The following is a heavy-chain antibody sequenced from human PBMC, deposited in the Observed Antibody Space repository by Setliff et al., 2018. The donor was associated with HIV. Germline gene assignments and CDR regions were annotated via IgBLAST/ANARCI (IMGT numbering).Heavy chain of an antibody. D-gene: IGHD3-22*01. V-gene: IGHV7-4-1*02. Sequence: GASVKVSCKASGNTFTNYAMNWVRQAPGQGLEWMGWINTNTGNPMYAQGFTGRFVFSLDTSASTAYLQISSLKAEYTAVYYCARERGGVTMIVVVNDAFDIWGQGTMVTVSS. CDR2: INTNTGNP. CDR3: ARERGGVTMIVVVNDAFDI. CDR1: GNTFTNYA. J-gene: IGHJ3*02.